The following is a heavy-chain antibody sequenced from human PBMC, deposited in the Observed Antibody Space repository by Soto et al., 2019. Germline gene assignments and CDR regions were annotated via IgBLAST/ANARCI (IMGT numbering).Heavy chain of an antibody. D-gene: IGHD4-17*01. CDR1: GGSISSGGYY. CDR3: ARVSDYGDPADLYYFDY. CDR2: IYYSGST. J-gene: IGHJ4*02. V-gene: IGHV4-31*03. Sequence: SETLSLTCTVSGGSISSGGYYWSWIRQHPGKGLEWIGYIYYSGSTYYNPSLKSRVTISVDTSKNQFPLKLSSVTAADTAVYYCARVSDYGDPADLYYFDYWGQGTLVTVSS.